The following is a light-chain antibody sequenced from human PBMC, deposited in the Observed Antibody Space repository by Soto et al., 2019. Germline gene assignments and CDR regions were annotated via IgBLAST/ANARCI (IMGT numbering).Light chain of an antibody. V-gene: IGKV1D-12*01. CDR3: QQADTFPIT. J-gene: IGKJ5*01. CDR1: QGISRS. Sequence: IQMTQSPASVSASVGDRVTISCQASQGISRSLAWYQQKPGKAPKLLIYAASSLQSGVPSRFSGSGFGTDFTLTISSLQPEDSAIYYCQQADTFPITFGHGTRLEF. CDR2: AAS.